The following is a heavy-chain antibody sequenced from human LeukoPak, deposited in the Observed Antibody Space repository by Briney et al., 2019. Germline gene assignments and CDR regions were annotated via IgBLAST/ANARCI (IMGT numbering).Heavy chain of an antibody. CDR2: INHSGST. CDR3: ARTYSSSWYPTGGFGY. J-gene: IGHJ4*02. V-gene: IGHV4-34*01. Sequence: SETLSLTCAVYGGSFSGSYWSWIRQPPGKGLEWIGEINHSGSTNYNPSLKSRVTISVDTSKNQFSLKLSSVTAADTAVYYCARTYSSSWYPTGGFGYWGQGTLVTVSS. D-gene: IGHD6-13*01. CDR1: GGSFSGSY.